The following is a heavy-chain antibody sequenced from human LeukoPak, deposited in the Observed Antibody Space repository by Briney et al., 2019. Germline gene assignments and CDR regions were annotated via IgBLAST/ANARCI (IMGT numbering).Heavy chain of an antibody. CDR1: GFTFSSYW. V-gene: IGHV4-34*01. CDR2: INHSGNT. D-gene: IGHD6-19*01. J-gene: IGHJ4*02. CDR3: ARPFLRFSSGWHFDY. Sequence: PGGSLRLSCAASGFTFSSYWMSWIRQPPGKGLEWIGEINHSGNTNYNPSLKSRVTISIDTSKNQFSLKLSSVTAADTAIYYCARPFLRFSSGWHFDYWGQGILVTVSS.